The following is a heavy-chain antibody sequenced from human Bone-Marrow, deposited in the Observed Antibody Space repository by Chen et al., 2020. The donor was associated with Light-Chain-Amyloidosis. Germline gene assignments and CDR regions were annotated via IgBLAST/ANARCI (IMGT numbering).Heavy chain of an antibody. J-gene: IGHJ4*02. V-gene: IGHV5-51*01. CDR1: GYTFPNYW. CDR2: IYPDDFDA. CDR3: ARRRDGYNLDY. Sequence: EVQLEQSGPEVNKPGESLKISCKGSGYTFPNYWIGWVRQMPGKGLERMGVIYPDDFDARYSPSFEGQVSISADKSITPAYLQWRSLKASDTAMYYCARRRDGYNLDYWGQGTLVTVSS. D-gene: IGHD5-12*01.